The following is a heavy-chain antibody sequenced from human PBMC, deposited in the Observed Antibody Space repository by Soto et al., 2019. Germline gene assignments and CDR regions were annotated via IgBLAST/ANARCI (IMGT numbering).Heavy chain of an antibody. Sequence: QLQLQESGPGLVKPSETLSLTCTVSGDSNSSSSYYWGWIRHPPGRGLAWIGTSYYRGSTYYNPSLKSRVTISVDTPKNQFSLKVSSVTAADTAIYYCARQLMGAEYFHPWGQGTLVTVSS. CDR1: GDSNSSSSYY. V-gene: IGHV4-39*01. J-gene: IGHJ1*01. CDR2: SYYRGST. CDR3: ARQLMGAEYFHP.